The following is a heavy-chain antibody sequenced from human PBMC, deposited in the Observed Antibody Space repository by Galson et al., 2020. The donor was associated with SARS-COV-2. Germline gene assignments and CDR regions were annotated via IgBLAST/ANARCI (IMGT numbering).Heavy chain of an antibody. V-gene: IGHV3-7*01. Sequence: GESLKISCVVSGITFGEYWMSWFRQAPGKGLERVANIRGNGNERNYADSVKGRFSISRDNTVNSLFLQMDSLRVEDTAVYYCTREGWQGGYWGQGTRVTVSS. CDR1: GITFGEYW. CDR2: IRGNGNER. D-gene: IGHD6-19*01. J-gene: IGHJ4*02. CDR3: TREGWQGGY.